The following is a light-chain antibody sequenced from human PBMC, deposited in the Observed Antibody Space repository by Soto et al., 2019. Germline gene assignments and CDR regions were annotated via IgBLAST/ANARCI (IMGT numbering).Light chain of an antibody. Sequence: QSALTQPASVSGSPGQSITISCTGTSSDIGAYNSVSWYQQHPGRAPKLMIYEFSNRPSGVSNRFSASKSGNTASLIISGLQAEDEADYYCSSRATNNPYVFGTGTKLTVL. CDR3: SSRATNNPYV. J-gene: IGLJ1*01. CDR2: EFS. V-gene: IGLV2-14*01. CDR1: SSDIGAYNS.